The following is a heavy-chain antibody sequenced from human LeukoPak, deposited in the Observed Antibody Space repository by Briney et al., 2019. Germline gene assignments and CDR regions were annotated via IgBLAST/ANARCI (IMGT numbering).Heavy chain of an antibody. CDR2: IWYDGSNK. V-gene: IGHV3-33*01. Sequence: PGRSLRLSRAASGFTFSSYGMHWVRQAPGKGLEWVAVIWYDGSNKYYADSVKGRFTISRDNSKNTLYLQMNSLRAEDTAVYYCAREGRLATYYFDYWGQGTLVTVSS. CDR3: AREGRLATYYFDY. CDR1: GFTFSSYG. J-gene: IGHJ4*02. D-gene: IGHD6-25*01.